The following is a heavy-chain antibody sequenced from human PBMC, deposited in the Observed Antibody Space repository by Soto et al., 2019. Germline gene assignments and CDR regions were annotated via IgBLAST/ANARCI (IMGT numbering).Heavy chain of an antibody. Sequence: QVQLQESGPGLVKPSETLSLTCSVSGGSVSSYYWSWIRQPPGKGLEWIGYIYYSESTNYNPSLKSRVTISLDTSKNQFSLKLRSVTAADTAVYYCARARDVGAARYYYDLDVWGQGTTVTVSS. CDR3: ARARDVGAARYYYDLDV. J-gene: IGHJ6*02. D-gene: IGHD6-25*01. CDR1: GGSVSSYY. V-gene: IGHV4-59*02. CDR2: IYYSEST.